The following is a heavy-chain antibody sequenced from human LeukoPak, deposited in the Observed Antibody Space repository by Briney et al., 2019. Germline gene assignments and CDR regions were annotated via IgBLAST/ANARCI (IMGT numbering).Heavy chain of an antibody. Sequence: GGSLRLSCAASGFTFNNYWMHWVRQGPGEGLVWVSVISSDGRTTSHADSVKGRLTISRDNAKNTLYLQMNSLRAEDTAVYYCARASPGTTTLWIDYWGQGTLVTVSS. V-gene: IGHV3-74*01. CDR1: GFTFNNYW. D-gene: IGHD4-17*01. CDR2: ISSDGRTT. J-gene: IGHJ4*02. CDR3: ARASPGTTTLWIDY.